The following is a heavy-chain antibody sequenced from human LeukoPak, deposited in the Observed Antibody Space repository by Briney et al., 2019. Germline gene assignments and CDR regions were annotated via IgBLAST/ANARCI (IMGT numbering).Heavy chain of an antibody. Sequence: ASVKVSCKASGGTFSSYAISWVRQAPGQGLEWMGRIIPILGIANYAQKFQGRVTITADKSTSTAYMELSSLRSEDTAVYYCARSPRPGFGSSWYYFDYWGQGTLVTVSS. D-gene: IGHD6-13*01. J-gene: IGHJ4*02. CDR3: ARSPRPGFGSSWYYFDY. V-gene: IGHV1-69*04. CDR2: IIPILGIA. CDR1: GGTFSSYA.